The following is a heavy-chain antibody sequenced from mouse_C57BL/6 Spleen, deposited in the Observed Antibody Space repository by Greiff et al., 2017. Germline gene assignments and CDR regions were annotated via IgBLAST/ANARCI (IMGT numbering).Heavy chain of an antibody. CDR3: SNGEDGYHSSLDY. Sequence: EVQLQQSGPELVKPGASVKISCKASGYTFTDYYMNWVKQSHGKSLEWIGDINPNNGGTSYNQKFKGKATLTVDKSSSTAYMEHRSLTSEDSAVYEISNGEDGYHSSLDYWGQGTTVTVSS. CDR2: INPNNGGT. J-gene: IGHJ4*01. CDR1: GYTFTDYY. V-gene: IGHV1-26*01. D-gene: IGHD2-3*01.